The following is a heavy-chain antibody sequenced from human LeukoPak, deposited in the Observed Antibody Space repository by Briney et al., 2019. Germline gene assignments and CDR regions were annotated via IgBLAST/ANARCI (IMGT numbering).Heavy chain of an antibody. CDR1: GGSISSGVYY. CDR3: ASREGVRVGYFDY. J-gene: IGHJ4*02. CDR2: IYYSGST. Sequence: SETLSLTCTVSGGSISSGVYYWSWISQHPGKGLEWIGYIYYSGSTYYNPSLKSRVTISVDTSKNQFSLNLSSVTAADTAVYYCASREGVRVGYFDYWGQGTLVTVSS. V-gene: IGHV4-31*03. D-gene: IGHD3-10*01.